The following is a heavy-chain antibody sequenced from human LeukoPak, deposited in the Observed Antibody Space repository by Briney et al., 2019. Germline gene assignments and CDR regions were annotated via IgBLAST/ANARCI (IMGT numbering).Heavy chain of an antibody. J-gene: IGHJ4*02. CDR1: GGSISRSNW. CDR2: IHDTGST. D-gene: IGHD3-9*01. CDR3: ATYYDILSGYTFDY. Sequence: SGTLSLTCTVSGGSISRSNWWSWVRQPPGKGLEWIGEIHDTGSTNYNPPLKSRVIMSLDKSKNQFSLNLNSVTAADTAVYYCATYYDILSGYTFDYWGQGTLVAVSS. V-gene: IGHV4-4*02.